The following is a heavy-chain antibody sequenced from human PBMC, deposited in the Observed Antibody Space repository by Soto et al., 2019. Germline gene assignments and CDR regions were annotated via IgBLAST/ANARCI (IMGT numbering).Heavy chain of an antibody. Sequence: EVQLVESGGGLVKPGGSLRLCCAASGFTFSSYSMNWVRQAPGKGLEWVSSISSSSSYIYYADSVKGRFTISRDNAKNSLYLQMNSLRAEDTAVYYCARKLGYCSGGSCFDAFDISGQGTMVTVSS. V-gene: IGHV3-21*01. CDR3: ARKLGYCSGGSCFDAFDI. CDR1: GFTFSSYS. CDR2: ISSSSSYI. J-gene: IGHJ3*02. D-gene: IGHD2-15*01.